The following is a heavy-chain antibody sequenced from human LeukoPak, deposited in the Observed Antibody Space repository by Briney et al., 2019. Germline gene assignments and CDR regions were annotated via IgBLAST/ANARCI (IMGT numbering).Heavy chain of an antibody. V-gene: IGHV1-8*02. Sequence: ASVKVSCKASGYTFTSYDINWVRQATGQGLEWMGWMNANSGNTGYAQKLQGRVTMTTDTSTSTAYMELRSLRSDDTAVYYCARDRSGADIVVVPAVWFDPWGQGTLVTVSS. CDR2: MNANSGNT. D-gene: IGHD2-2*01. CDR3: ARDRSGADIVVVPAVWFDP. J-gene: IGHJ5*02. CDR1: GYTFTSYD.